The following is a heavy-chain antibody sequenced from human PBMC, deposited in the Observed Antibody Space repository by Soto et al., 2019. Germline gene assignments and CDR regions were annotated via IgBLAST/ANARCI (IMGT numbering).Heavy chain of an antibody. J-gene: IGHJ6*02. CDR3: ARDPSSFLGRVYGMDV. CDR1: GYSFTGHY. V-gene: IGHV1-2*02. Sequence: QVQPVQSGAEVKKPGDSVKVSCKASGYSFTGHYMHWVRRAPGRSPEWMGWVNLNTGGTDYAQEFQGRVTMTTATSIRTVYLEVTGLKFDDTAIYYCARDPSSFLGRVYGMDVWGQGTAVTVSS. CDR2: VNLNTGGT.